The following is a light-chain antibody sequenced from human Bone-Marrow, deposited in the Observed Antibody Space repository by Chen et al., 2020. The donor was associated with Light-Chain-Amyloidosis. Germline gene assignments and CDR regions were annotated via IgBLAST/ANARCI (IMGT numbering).Light chain of an antibody. CDR2: EAA. Sequence: QSALTQPASVSGSPGQSITISCVGTNSNVGLYTLVSWYQLRPGTPPKLLLYEAAKRPSGVSDRFSGSRSGHTASLTISGLRPEDEAVYFCCAYAGLNTYVFGTGTAVTVL. CDR3: CAYAGLNTYV. V-gene: IGLV2-23*01. J-gene: IGLJ1*01. CDR1: NSNVGLYTL.